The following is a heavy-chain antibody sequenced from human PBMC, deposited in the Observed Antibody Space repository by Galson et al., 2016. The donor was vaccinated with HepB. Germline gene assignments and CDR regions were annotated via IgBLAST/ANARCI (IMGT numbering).Heavy chain of an antibody. CDR1: GFTFMDYY. Sequence: SLRLSCAASGFTFMDYYMTWIRKAPGKGLEWVSYISTRGDSIRYADSVKGRFTISRDNGKNSVYLQKNSLRAEDTAVDYCASGLGYPRNYYGMDVWGQGATVTVSS. CDR3: ASGLGYPRNYYGMDV. V-gene: IGHV3-11*01. CDR2: ISTRGDSI. D-gene: IGHD3-22*01. J-gene: IGHJ6*02.